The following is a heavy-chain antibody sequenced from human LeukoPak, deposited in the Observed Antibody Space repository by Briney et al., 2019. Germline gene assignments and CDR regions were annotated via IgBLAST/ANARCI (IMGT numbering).Heavy chain of an antibody. D-gene: IGHD3-22*01. J-gene: IGHJ4*02. CDR3: AKNSGYYHPYYIDH. V-gene: IGHV4-38-2*02. CDR1: GYSISSGYY. Sequence: SETLSLTCTVSGYSISSGYYWDWIRQPPGKGLEWIGNIYHSRSTYYNPSLKSRVTISVDTSKNQFSLKLNSVTAADTAVYYCAKNSGYYHPYYIDHWGQGTLVTASS. CDR2: IYHSRST.